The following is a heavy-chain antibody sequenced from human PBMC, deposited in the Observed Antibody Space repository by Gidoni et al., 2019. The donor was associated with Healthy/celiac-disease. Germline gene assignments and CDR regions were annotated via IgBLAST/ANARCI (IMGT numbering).Heavy chain of an antibody. V-gene: IGHV1-46*01. D-gene: IGHD6-6*01. J-gene: IGHJ4*02. CDR3: ARAHMTTARYSSSPYFDY. Sequence: QVQLVQSGAAVKKPGASVKVSCKASGYTFTSYYMHWVRQAPGQGLEWMGIINPSGGSTSYAQKFQGRVTMTRDTSTSTVYMELSSLRSEDTAVYYCARAHMTTARYSSSPYFDYWGQGTLVTVSS. CDR1: GYTFTSYY. CDR2: INPSGGST.